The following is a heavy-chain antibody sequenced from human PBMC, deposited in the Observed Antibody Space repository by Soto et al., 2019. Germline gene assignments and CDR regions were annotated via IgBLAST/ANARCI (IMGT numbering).Heavy chain of an antibody. Sequence: PGGSLRLSCAASGFTFSSYGMHWVRQAPGKGLEWVAVIWYDGSNKYYADSVKGRFTTSRDNSKNTLYLQMNSLRAEDTAVYYCAKGGSGYYYIFDYWGQGNLVTLSS. V-gene: IGHV3-33*06. J-gene: IGHJ4*02. CDR2: IWYDGSNK. CDR3: AKGGSGYYYIFDY. D-gene: IGHD3-22*01. CDR1: GFTFSSYG.